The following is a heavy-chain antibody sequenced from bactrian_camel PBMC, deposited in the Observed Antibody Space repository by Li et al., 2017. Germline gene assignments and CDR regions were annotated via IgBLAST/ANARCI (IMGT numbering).Heavy chain of an antibody. V-gene: IGHV3S53*01. Sequence: QLVESGGGSVQPGQSLRLTCTFSETRYCMGWFRQPPGKDREGVAVMDSLGRTRYADSVNGRFTISKGNRKTILYLEMHNLKPEDTGAYYCAGEQYGGCRASAAFGVWGQGTQVTVS. CDR1: ETRYC. J-gene: IGHJ6*01. CDR2: MDSLGRT. CDR3: AGEQYGGCRASAAFGV. D-gene: IGHD6*01.